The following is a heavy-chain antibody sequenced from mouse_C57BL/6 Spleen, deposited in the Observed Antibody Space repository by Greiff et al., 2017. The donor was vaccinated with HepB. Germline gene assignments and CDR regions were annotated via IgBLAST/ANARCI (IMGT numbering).Heavy chain of an antibody. Sequence: VQGVESGPELVKPGASVKISCKASGYAFSSSWMNWVKQRPGKGLEWIGRIYPGDGDTNYNGKFKGKATLTADKSSSTAYMQLSSLTSEDSAVYFCARSSGYDAMDYWGQGTSVTVSS. CDR1: GYAFSSSW. J-gene: IGHJ4*01. CDR3: ARSSGYDAMDY. CDR2: IYPGDGDT. V-gene: IGHV1-82*01.